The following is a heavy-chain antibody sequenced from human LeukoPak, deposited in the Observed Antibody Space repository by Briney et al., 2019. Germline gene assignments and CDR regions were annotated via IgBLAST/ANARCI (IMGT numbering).Heavy chain of an antibody. J-gene: IGHJ4*02. CDR3: AALSGYATSGYFDY. V-gene: IGHV3-53*01. CDR2: IYSGGST. Sequence: GSLRPSCAASGFTVSSNYMSWVRQAPGKGLEWGSVIYSGGSTYYADSVKGRFTISRDTSKNTLYLQMNSLRAEDTAVYYCAALSGYATSGYFDYWGQGTLVTVSS. CDR1: GFTVSSNY. D-gene: IGHD5-12*01.